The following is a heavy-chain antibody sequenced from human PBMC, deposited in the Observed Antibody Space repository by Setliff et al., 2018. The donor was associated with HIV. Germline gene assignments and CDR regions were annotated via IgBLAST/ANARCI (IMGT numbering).Heavy chain of an antibody. CDR3: AKFPIFKWFGERQGWFDL. CDR2: ISGSGGDT. D-gene: IGHD3-10*01. Sequence: GGSLRLSCASSGFTFSSYAMTWVRQAPGKGLECVAVISGSGGDTYYADSVKGRFVISREKSKSTLYLQMNGLRAEDTAVYYCAKFPIFKWFGERQGWFDLWGQGTLVTVSS. CDR1: GFTFSSYA. V-gene: IGHV3-23*01. J-gene: IGHJ5*02.